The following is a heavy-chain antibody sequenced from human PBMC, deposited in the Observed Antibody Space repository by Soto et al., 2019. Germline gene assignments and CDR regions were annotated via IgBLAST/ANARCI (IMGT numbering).Heavy chain of an antibody. CDR1: GFTFSSYS. Sequence: EVQLVESGGGLVKPGGPLRLSCAASGFTFSSYSMNWVRQVPGKGLEWVSSISSSTSYIYFPDSVKGRLTISRDNAKNSLYLQMNSLRAEDTAVYYCARGYPMGAFDIWGQGTMVTVSS. D-gene: IGHD1-1*01. CDR3: ARGYPMGAFDI. CDR2: ISSSTSYI. V-gene: IGHV3-21*01. J-gene: IGHJ3*02.